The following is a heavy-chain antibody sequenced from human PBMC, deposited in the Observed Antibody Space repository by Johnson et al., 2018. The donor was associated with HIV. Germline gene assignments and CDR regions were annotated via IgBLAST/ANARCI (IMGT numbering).Heavy chain of an antibody. CDR3: ARTPSLPGAFDI. V-gene: IGHV3-33*01. CDR1: GFTFSNYA. J-gene: IGHJ3*02. Sequence: VQLVESGGGVVQPGRSLRLSCAASGFTFSNYAMHWVRQAPGKGLEWVAVIWYDGSNNYYADSVKGRFTISKDNSRNTLYLVMNRLRPEDTAVYYCARTPSLPGAFDIWGQGTMVTVSS. CDR2: IWYDGSNN.